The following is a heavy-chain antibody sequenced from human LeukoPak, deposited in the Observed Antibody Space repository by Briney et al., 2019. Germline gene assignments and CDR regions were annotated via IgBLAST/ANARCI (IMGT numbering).Heavy chain of an antibody. CDR3: AKAESFGDGFHWFDP. CDR1: GFTFSSYG. CDR2: ISYDGSNK. D-gene: IGHD4-17*01. Sequence: GRSLRLSCAASGFTFSSYGMHWVRQAPGKGLEWVAVISYDGSNKFYGDSVKGRFTISRDNSKNTLFLQMNSLRAEDTAVYYCAKAESFGDGFHWFDPWGQGILVTVSS. J-gene: IGHJ5*02. V-gene: IGHV3-30*18.